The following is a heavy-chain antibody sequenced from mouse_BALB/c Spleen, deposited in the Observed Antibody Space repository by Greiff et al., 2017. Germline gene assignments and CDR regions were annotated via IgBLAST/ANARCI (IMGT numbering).Heavy chain of an antibody. CDR2: IWSGGST. Sequence: QVQLKESGPGLVQPSQSLSITCTVSGFSLTSYGVHWVRQSPGKGLEWLGVIWSGGSTDYNAAFISRLSISKDNSTSQVFFKMNSLQADDTAIHYCAGGSDYAMDYWGQGTSVTVSS. CDR3: AGGSDYAMDY. CDR1: GFSLTSYG. D-gene: IGHD1-1*01. V-gene: IGHV2-4-1*01. J-gene: IGHJ4*01.